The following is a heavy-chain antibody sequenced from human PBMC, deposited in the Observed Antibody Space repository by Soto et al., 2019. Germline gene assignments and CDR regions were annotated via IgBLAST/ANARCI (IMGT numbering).Heavy chain of an antibody. D-gene: IGHD6-13*01. J-gene: IGHJ4*02. CDR1: GGSISSSSYY. CDR3: ARLPSGSSWSPYYFAY. CDR2: IYYSGST. V-gene: IGHV4-39*01. Sequence: QLQLQESGPGLVKPSETLSLTCTVSGGSISSSSYYWGWIRQPPGKGLEWIGSIYYSGSTYYNPSLKSRVTIAVDTSKNQFSLKLSSVTAADTAVYYCARLPSGSSWSPYYFAYWGQGTLVTVSS.